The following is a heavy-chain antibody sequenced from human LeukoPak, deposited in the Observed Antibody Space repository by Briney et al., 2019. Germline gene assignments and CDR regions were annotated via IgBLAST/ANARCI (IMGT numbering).Heavy chain of an antibody. CDR2: ISSSGSTI. J-gene: IGHJ4*02. D-gene: IGHD3-3*01. CDR3: ARDVVTIFGVDDYYFGY. CDR1: GFTFSSYE. Sequence: GALRLSCAASGFTFSSYEMNWVRQAPGKGLEWVSYISSSGSTIYYADSVKGRFTISRDNAKNSLYLQMNSLRAEDTAVYYCARDVVTIFGVDDYYFGYWGQGTLVTVSS. V-gene: IGHV3-48*03.